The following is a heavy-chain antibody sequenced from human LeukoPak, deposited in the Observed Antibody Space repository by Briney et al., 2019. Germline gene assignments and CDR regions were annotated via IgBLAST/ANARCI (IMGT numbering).Heavy chain of an antibody. CDR2: IIPIFGTA. J-gene: IGHJ4*02. CDR1: GGTFSSYA. Sequence: SVKVSCKASGGTFSSYAISWVRQAPGQGLEWMGGIIPIFGTANYAQKFQGRVTITADKSTSTAYMELSSLRSDDTAVYYCARVLSPVGLDYWGQGTLVTVSS. CDR3: ARVLSPVGLDY. V-gene: IGHV1-69*06.